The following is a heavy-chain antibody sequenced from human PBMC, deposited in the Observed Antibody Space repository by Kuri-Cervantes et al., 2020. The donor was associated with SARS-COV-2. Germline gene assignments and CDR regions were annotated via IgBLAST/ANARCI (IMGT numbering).Heavy chain of an antibody. D-gene: IGHD3-10*01. CDR3: AKDWSGTSGAGSPVFDY. V-gene: IGHV3-48*01. Sequence: GESLKISCAASGLTFSAYGLNWVRQAPGKGLEWVSYISSSSSTIHYADSVKGRFTISRDNAKKSLFLQMNSLRAEDTAVYYCAKDWSGTSGAGSPVFDYWGQGTLVTVSS. CDR2: ISSSSSTI. CDR1: GLTFSAYG. J-gene: IGHJ4*02.